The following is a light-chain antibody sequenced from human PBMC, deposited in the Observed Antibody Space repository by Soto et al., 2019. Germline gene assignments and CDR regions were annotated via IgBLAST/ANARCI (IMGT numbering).Light chain of an antibody. CDR2: DES. J-gene: IGKJ4*01. V-gene: IGKV1-33*01. CDR3: QQYNSLVS. Sequence: DIQMTQSPSSLSASVGDRVTITCQASHDISNYLNWYQQKPGKAPKVLIHDESDLETGVASRFSGSGSGTNFTVTISSLQPEDFASYYCQQYNSLVSFGGGTKVQT. CDR1: HDISNY.